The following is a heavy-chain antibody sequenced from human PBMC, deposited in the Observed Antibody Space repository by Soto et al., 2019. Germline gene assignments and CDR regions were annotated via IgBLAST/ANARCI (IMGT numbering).Heavy chain of an antibody. Sequence: PSQTLSLTCDISGDSVSTNTATWDWIRQSPSRGLEWLGRTYYRSRWYFDYAVSVKSRITISPDISNNQVSLQLTSVTPDDTAIYYCVRLIGNSWLDSWGQGTLV. J-gene: IGHJ5*01. CDR1: GDSVSTNTAT. CDR2: TYYRSRWYF. CDR3: VRLIGNSWLDS. D-gene: IGHD3-16*01. V-gene: IGHV6-1*01.